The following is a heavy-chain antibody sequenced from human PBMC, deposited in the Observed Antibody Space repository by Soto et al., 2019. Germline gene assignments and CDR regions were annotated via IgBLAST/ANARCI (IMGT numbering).Heavy chain of an antibody. CDR3: SYGDSPGPIDH. CDR1: GGSISSGGYS. J-gene: IGHJ4*02. D-gene: IGHD4-17*01. Sequence: PSETLSLTCAVSGGSISSGGYSWSWIRQPPGKGLEYIGYIHNGERTNYNPSLESRVTISADTSKNQFSLRLSSVTAADTAMYYCSYGDSPGPIDHWGQGTLVTVSS. CDR2: IHNGERT. V-gene: IGHV4-61*08.